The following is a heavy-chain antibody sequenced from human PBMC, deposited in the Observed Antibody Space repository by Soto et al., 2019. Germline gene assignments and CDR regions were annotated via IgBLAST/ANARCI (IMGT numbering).Heavy chain of an antibody. J-gene: IGHJ4*02. CDR2: TGSGTGPG. CDR1: GGSLSTNP. D-gene: IGHD2-15*01. CDR3: ARRDSGGFFRFFDS. V-gene: IGHV1-69*06. Sequence: GASVKVSCKSSGGSLSTNPISWVRQAPGQGLEWMGGTGSGTGPGNNAQKFRGRLTVTADKSTSTVYMELTNLSSEDTAVYYCARRDSGGFFRFFDSWGQGTLVTVSS.